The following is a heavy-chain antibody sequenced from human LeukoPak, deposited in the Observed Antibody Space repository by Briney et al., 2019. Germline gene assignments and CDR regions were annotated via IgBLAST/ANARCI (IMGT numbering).Heavy chain of an antibody. V-gene: IGHV3-30*04. CDR1: GFTFDSYA. Sequence: PGGSLRLSCAASGFTFDSYAMHWVRQAPGKGLEWVAVISYDGINKNYADSVKGRFTISRDNSKNTLYLQMNSLRTEDSAMYYCARPNSGPFDYWGQGTLVTVSS. CDR3: ARPNSGPFDY. J-gene: IGHJ4*02. D-gene: IGHD5-12*01. CDR2: ISYDGINK.